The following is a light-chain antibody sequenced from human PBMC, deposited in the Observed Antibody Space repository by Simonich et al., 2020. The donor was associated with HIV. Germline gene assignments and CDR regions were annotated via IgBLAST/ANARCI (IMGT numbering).Light chain of an antibody. J-gene: IGKJ2*01. CDR2: WAS. V-gene: IGKV4-1*01. CDR1: QSVLYSSNNKNY. CDR3: QQYYSTPYT. Sequence: DIVMTQSPASLAVSLGERATINCKSTQSVLYSSNNKNYLAWYPQKPGQPPKLLIYWASTRESGVPDRFSGSGSGTDFTLTISSLQAEDVAVYYCQQYYSTPYTFGQGTKLEIK.